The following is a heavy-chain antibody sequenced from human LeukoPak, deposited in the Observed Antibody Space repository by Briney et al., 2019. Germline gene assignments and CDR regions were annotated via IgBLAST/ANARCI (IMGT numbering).Heavy chain of an antibody. V-gene: IGHV3-74*01. CDR3: ARSRGGGSYALDY. CDR2: IDNDGSYT. CDR1: GFTFSSYA. D-gene: IGHD1-26*01. J-gene: IGHJ4*02. Sequence: GGSLRLSCAASGFTFSSYAMHWVRQTPGKGLVWVSRIDNDGSYTNNADSVKGRFTVSRDNAKNTLYLQMNSLGAEDTAVYYCARSRGGGSYALDYWAQGTLVIVSS.